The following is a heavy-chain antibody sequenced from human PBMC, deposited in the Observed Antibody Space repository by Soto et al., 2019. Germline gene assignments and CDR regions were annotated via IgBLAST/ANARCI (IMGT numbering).Heavy chain of an antibody. CDR1: GFTFTSSA. CDR2: IVVGSGNT. J-gene: IGHJ4*02. V-gene: IGHV1-58*02. CDR3: AREQWGFDS. Sequence: ASVKVSCKASGFTFTSSAMQWVRQARGQRLEWIGWIVVGSGNTNYAQKFQERVSITRDMSTRTAYMELSSLRSEDTAVYYCAREQWGFDSWGQGTLVNVSS. D-gene: IGHD6-19*01.